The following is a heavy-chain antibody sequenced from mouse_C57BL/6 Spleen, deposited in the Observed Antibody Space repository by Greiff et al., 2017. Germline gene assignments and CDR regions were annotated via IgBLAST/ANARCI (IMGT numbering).Heavy chain of an antibody. CDR3: EKSIYDGYYGDLDY. J-gene: IGHJ2*01. Sequence: EVQGVESGPELVKPGASVKMSCKASGYTFTDYNMHWVKQSHGKSLEWIGYINPNNGGTSYNQKFKGKATLTVNKSSSTAYMELRSLTSEDSAVYYCEKSIYDGYYGDLDYWGQGTTLTVSS. D-gene: IGHD2-3*01. V-gene: IGHV1-22*01. CDR1: GYTFTDYN. CDR2: INPNNGGT.